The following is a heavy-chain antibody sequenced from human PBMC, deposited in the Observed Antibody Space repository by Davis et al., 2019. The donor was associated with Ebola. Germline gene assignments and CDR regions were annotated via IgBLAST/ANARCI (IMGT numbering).Heavy chain of an antibody. D-gene: IGHD4-17*01. Sequence: GESLKISCSASGFIFSSYVMSWVRLAPGKGLEWVSTYGTSTDTYYADSVKGRFTISRDNSKNTLYLQMNGLRVEDTAIYYCAKDNYAVTIMVGAFDIWGQGTVVTVSS. CDR1: GFIFSSYV. V-gene: IGHV3-23*01. CDR3: AKDNYAVTIMVGAFDI. CDR2: GTSTDT. J-gene: IGHJ3*02.